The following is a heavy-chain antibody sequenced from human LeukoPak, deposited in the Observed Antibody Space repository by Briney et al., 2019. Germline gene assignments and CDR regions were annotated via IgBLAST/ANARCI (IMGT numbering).Heavy chain of an antibody. CDR2: IWYDGSNK. J-gene: IGHJ4*02. Sequence: GGSLRLSCAASGFTVSSNYISWVRQAPGKGLEWVAVIWYDGSNKYYADSVKGRFTISRDNSKNTLYLQMNSLRAEDTAVYSCARDNSGSYYYFDYWGQGTLVTVSS. CDR3: ARDNSGSYYYFDY. CDR1: GFTVSSNY. D-gene: IGHD1-26*01. V-gene: IGHV3-33*08.